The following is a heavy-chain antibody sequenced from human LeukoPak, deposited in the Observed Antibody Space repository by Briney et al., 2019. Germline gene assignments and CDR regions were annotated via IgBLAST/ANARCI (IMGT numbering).Heavy chain of an antibody. V-gene: IGHV4-39*01. CDR3: AVIRSAAGRYYFDY. J-gene: IGHJ4*02. D-gene: IGHD3-16*02. Sequence: SETLSLTCTVSGDSISSSPYYWGWIRQPPGKGLEWIGTISYSGSTYYNPSLKSRVTISVDTSKNQFSLKLSSVTAADTAVYYCAVIRSAAGRYYFDYWGQGTLVTVSS. CDR1: GDSISSSPYY. CDR2: ISYSGST.